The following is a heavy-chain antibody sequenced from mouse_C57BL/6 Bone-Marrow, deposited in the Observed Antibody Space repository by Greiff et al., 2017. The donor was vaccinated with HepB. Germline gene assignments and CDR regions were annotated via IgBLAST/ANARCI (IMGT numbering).Heavy chain of an antibody. CDR1: GYTFTSYW. CDR3: ARGWLRRRTWFAD. V-gene: IGHV1-55*01. J-gene: IGHJ3*01. D-gene: IGHD2-2*01. CDR2: IYPGSGST. Sequence: VQLQQPGAELVKPGASVKMSCKASGYTFTSYWITWVKQRPGQGLEWIGDIYPGSGSTNYNEKFKSKATLTVDTSSSTAYMQLSSLTSEDSAVYYCARGWLRRRTWFADWGQGTLVTVSA.